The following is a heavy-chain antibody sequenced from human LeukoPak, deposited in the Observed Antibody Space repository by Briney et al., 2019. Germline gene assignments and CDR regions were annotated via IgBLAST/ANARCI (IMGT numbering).Heavy chain of an antibody. CDR2: IKQDGSEK. CDR1: GFTFSSYW. Sequence: PGGSLRLSCAASGFTFSSYWMSCVRQAPGKGLEWLANIKQDGSEKYYVDSVKGRFTISRDNAKNSLYLQMNSLRAEDTAVYYCARDSRVSDAFDIWGQGTMVTVSS. D-gene: IGHD3-22*01. V-gene: IGHV3-7*01. CDR3: ARDSRVSDAFDI. J-gene: IGHJ3*02.